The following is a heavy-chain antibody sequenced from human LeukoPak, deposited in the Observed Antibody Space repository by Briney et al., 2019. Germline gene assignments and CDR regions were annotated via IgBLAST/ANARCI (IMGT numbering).Heavy chain of an antibody. J-gene: IGHJ4*02. CDR1: GGSFSGYY. V-gene: IGHV4-34*01. CDR3: ATLGEYYDSSGYYYN. CDR2: INHSGST. Sequence: SETLSLTCAIYGGSFSGYYWSWIRQPPGKGLEWIGEINHSGSTNYNPSLKSRVTISVDTSKNQFSLKLTSVTAADTAVYYCATLGEYYDSSGYYYNWGQGTLVTVSS. D-gene: IGHD3-22*01.